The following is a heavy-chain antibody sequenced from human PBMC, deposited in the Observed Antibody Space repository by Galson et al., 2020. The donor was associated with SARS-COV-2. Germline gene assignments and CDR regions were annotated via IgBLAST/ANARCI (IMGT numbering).Heavy chain of an antibody. J-gene: IGHJ6*02. CDR2: IIPIFGTA. CDR3: ARDYDILTGYYNTYYYYYYGMDV. CDR1: GGTFSSYA. V-gene: IGHV1-69*01. Sequence: KISCKASGGTFSSYAISWVRQAPGQGLEWMGGIIPIFGTANYAQKFQGRVTITADESTSTAYMELSSLRSEDTAVYYCARDYDILTGYYNTYYYYYYGMDVWGQGTTVTVSS. D-gene: IGHD3-9*01.